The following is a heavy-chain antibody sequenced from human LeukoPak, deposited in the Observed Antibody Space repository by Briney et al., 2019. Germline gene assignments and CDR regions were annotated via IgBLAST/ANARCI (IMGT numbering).Heavy chain of an antibody. V-gene: IGHV3-21*01. CDR1: GFTFSSYS. J-gene: IGHJ4*02. CDR3: ASPNLRRGYSGYDQPIDY. CDR2: ISSSSSYI. D-gene: IGHD5-12*01. Sequence: GGSLRLSCAASGFTFSSYSMNWVRQAPGKGLEWVSSISSSSSYIYYADSVKGRFTISRDNAKNSLYLQMNSLRAEDTAVYYCASPNLRRGYSGYDQPIDYWGQGTLVTVSS.